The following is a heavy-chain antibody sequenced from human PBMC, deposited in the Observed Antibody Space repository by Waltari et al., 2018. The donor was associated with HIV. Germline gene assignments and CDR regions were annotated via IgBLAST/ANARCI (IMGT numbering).Heavy chain of an antibody. J-gene: IGHJ4*02. D-gene: IGHD3-10*01. CDR1: GGSSSNYY. V-gene: IGHV4-34*02. CDR2: INHSGRT. Sequence: QVQLQQWGTGLLKPSETLSLTCAVQGGSSSNYYWSWIRQPPGKGLEWIAEINHSGRTNDNPSLKSRLTISVDTSKTQFSGKLTSVTAADTAVYFCARGQYGPGSREDYCGQGTLVTVAS. CDR3: ARGQYGPGSREDY.